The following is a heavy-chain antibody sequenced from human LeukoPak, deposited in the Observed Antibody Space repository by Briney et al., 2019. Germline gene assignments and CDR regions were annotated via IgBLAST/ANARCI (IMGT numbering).Heavy chain of an antibody. Sequence: GGSLRLSCAASAFTVSSNYMTWVRQAPGKGLEWVSVLYSGGTTYYADSVKGRFTVSRDNSKNTLYLQMNSLRAEDTAVCYCARLRGTGTAWFDPWGQGTLVTVSS. CDR2: LYSGGTT. CDR1: AFTVSSNY. V-gene: IGHV3-53*01. CDR3: ARLRGTGTAWFDP. D-gene: IGHD1-7*01. J-gene: IGHJ5*02.